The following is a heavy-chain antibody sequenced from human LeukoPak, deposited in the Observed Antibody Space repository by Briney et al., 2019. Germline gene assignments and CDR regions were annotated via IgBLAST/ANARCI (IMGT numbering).Heavy chain of an antibody. CDR2: INPNSGGT. V-gene: IGHV1-2*02. CDR1: RYTFTAYY. Sequence: ASVKVSCKASRYTFTAYYMHWARQAPGQGLEWIGWINPNSGGTNYAQKFQGRVTMTRDTSISTAYMELSRLRSDDTAVYYCARVDLSYYYDSSGYYGAYFDYWGQGTLVTVSS. D-gene: IGHD3-22*01. J-gene: IGHJ4*02. CDR3: ARVDLSYYYDSSGYYGAYFDY.